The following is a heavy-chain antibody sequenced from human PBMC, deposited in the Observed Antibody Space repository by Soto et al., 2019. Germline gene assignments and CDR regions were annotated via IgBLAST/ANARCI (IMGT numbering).Heavy chain of an antibody. D-gene: IGHD1-26*01. CDR3: ARPSIVGATTHYYYGMDV. J-gene: IGHJ6*02. CDR2: IYPGDSDT. Sequence: PGESLKISCKGSGYSFTSYWIGWVRQMPGKGLEWMGIIYPGDSDTRYSPSFQGQVTISADKSISTAYLQWSSLKASDTAMYYCARPSIVGATTHYYYGMDVWGQGTTVTAP. V-gene: IGHV5-51*01. CDR1: GYSFTSYW.